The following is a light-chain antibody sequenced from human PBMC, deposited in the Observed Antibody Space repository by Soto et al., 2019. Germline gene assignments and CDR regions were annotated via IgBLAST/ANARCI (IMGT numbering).Light chain of an antibody. CDR2: DAS. CDR1: QNIRSS. Sequence: EVVMTQSPASLSASPWESVSLSCRASQNIRSSLAWYQQRPGQAPRLLIYDASTRATGIPPRFSGGGSGTEFTVTISSLQSEDFAIYYCQQYDIWPPYTFGQGTKVDIK. J-gene: IGKJ2*01. CDR3: QQYDIWPPYT. V-gene: IGKV3-15*01.